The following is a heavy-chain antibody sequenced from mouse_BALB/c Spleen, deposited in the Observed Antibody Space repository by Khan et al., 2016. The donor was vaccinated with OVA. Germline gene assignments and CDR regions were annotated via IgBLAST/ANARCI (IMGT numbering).Heavy chain of an antibody. CDR3: ARKSTRASY. CDR2: INPSSGYT. Sequence: QVQLQQSGAELVKPGASVKMSCKASGYTFTSYTMHWVKQRPGQGLEWIGYINPSSGYTKYNQKFKDKATLTAEKSSSTAYMQLSSLTSEDSAVYYWARKSTRASYWGQGTTLTVSS. J-gene: IGHJ2*01. CDR1: GYTFTSYT. D-gene: IGHD3-1*01. V-gene: IGHV1-4*01.